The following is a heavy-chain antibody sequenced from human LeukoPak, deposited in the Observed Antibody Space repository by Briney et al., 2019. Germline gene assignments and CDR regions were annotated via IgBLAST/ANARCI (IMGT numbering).Heavy chain of an antibody. Sequence: ASVKVSCQASGYTFTDYYLHWVRQAPGQGLEWMGWITGYNGNTNYAQKFQGRVTMTTDTSTSTAYMELRSLRSDDTALYYCARETGSTPDGLDIWGQGTMVTVSS. V-gene: IGHV1-18*04. J-gene: IGHJ3*02. CDR2: ITGYNGNT. CDR1: GYTFTDYY. CDR3: ARETGSTPDGLDI. D-gene: IGHD2-2*01.